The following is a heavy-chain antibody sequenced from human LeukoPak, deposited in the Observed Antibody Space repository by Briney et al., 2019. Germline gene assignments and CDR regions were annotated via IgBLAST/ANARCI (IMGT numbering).Heavy chain of an antibody. CDR3: AKTTYSSGWSAFDY. J-gene: IGHJ4*02. V-gene: IGHV3-23*01. D-gene: IGHD6-19*01. CDR2: ISGSGGST. Sequence: GGSLRLSCAASGFTFSSYAMNWVRQASGKGLEWVSAISGSGGSTYYADSVKGRFTISRDNSKDTLYLQMNSLRAEDTAVYYCAKTTYSSGWSAFDYWGQGTLVTVSS. CDR1: GFTFSSYA.